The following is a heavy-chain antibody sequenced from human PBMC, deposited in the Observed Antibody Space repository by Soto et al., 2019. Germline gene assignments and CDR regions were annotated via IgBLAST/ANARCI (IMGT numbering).Heavy chain of an antibody. CDR3: AMKHTTVTSLRPYYSGLDV. CDR2: IKDDGSDE. D-gene: IGHD4-4*01. V-gene: IGHV3-7*03. Sequence: EVQLVESGGGLVQPGGSLRLSCAASGFTFSRYWMSWVRQAPGKGLEWVANIKDDGSDEYYVDSVEGRFTVSRDNANKSLYLHLSGLRDEDTAVYYCAMKHTTVTSLRPYYSGLDVWGQWTPVTVSS. J-gene: IGHJ6*02. CDR1: GFTFSRYW.